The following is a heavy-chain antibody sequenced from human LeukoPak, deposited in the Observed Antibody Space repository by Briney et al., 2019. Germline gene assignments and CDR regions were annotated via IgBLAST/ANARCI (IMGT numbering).Heavy chain of an antibody. CDR2: IKNDGITT. CDR1: GFTFRTSW. Sequence: GGSLILSCAASGFTFRTSWMHWVRQAPGKGLVWVSLIKNDGITTTHADSVKGRFTISRDNAMNTVFLQMNSLRAEDTAVYYCVRDVGYIAYDWGQGTLVTVSS. J-gene: IGHJ4*02. D-gene: IGHD5-12*01. CDR3: VRDVGYIAYD. V-gene: IGHV3-74*01.